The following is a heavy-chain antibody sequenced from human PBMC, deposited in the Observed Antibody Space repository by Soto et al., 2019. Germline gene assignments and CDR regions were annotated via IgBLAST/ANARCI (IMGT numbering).Heavy chain of an antibody. D-gene: IGHD6-19*01. CDR2: ISGTGDST. Sequence: EVQLLESGGGLVQPGGSLRLSCAASGFTFSRYAMSWARQAPGKGLEWISAISGTGDSTYYADSVKGRFTISRDNSKNTRHLQMTSLRAEDTAVYFCAKGTSAWFFDYWGQGTLVTVPS. J-gene: IGHJ4*02. V-gene: IGHV3-23*01. CDR3: AKGTSAWFFDY. CDR1: GFTFSRYA.